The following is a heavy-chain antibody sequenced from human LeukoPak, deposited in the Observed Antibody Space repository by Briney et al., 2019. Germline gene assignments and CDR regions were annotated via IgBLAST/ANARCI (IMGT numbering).Heavy chain of an antibody. Sequence: SETLSLTCTVSGGSISSSSHYWGWVRQPPGKGLDWIGNIYYTGSAYYNPSLKSRVTISVDTSKNQFSLKLSSVTAADTAVYYCARGKYSSLRGGIDYWGQGTLVTVSS. V-gene: IGHV4-39*07. CDR1: GGSISSSSHY. CDR3: ARGKYSSLRGGIDY. J-gene: IGHJ4*02. D-gene: IGHD6-6*01. CDR2: IYYTGSA.